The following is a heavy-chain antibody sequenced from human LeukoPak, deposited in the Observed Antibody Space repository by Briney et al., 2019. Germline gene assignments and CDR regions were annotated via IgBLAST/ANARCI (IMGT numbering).Heavy chain of an antibody. J-gene: IGHJ4*02. D-gene: IGHD3-10*01. CDR1: GASISTYY. CDR2: IKTSGST. Sequence: SETLSLTCIVSGASISTYYWSWIRQPVGKGLEWIGHIKTSGSTHYNPSLRSRVSMSVDTSKNHFSLNLTSVTAADTAVYYCAKTAKYYYGSETYFFFEEWGQGTLVTVSS. V-gene: IGHV4-4*07. CDR3: AKTAKYYYGSETYFFFEE.